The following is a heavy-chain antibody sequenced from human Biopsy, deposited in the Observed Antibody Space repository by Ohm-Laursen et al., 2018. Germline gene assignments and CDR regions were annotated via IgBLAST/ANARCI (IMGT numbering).Heavy chain of an antibody. Sequence: GSSVKVSCQPSGYTFTSYDISWVRQAPGQGLEWMGWISPYNDKTSYPPKLQDRVTMTADTSTNTAHMELRSLRSDDTAVHYCARVFCTSTTCYGLLDNWGQGTVVTVSS. CDR3: ARVFCTSTTCYGLLDN. CDR2: ISPYNDKT. V-gene: IGHV1-18*01. D-gene: IGHD2/OR15-2a*01. J-gene: IGHJ4*02. CDR1: GYTFTSYD.